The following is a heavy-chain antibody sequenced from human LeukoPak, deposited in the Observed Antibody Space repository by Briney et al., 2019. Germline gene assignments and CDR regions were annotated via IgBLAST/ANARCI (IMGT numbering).Heavy chain of an antibody. CDR2: IHNDGST. D-gene: IGHD3-3*02. Sequence: GGSLRLSCAASGFTVSSNYMTWVRQAPGKGLEWVSVIHNDGSTYYAESVKGRFTISRDNSKNTLYLQMNSLRVEDTAVYYCAALARDYWGQGILVTVSS. CDR1: GFTVSSNY. CDR3: AALARDY. J-gene: IGHJ4*02. V-gene: IGHV3-53*01.